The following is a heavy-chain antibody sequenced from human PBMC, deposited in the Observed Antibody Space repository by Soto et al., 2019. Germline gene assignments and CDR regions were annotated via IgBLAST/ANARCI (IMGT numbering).Heavy chain of an antibody. D-gene: IGHD3-22*01. CDR3: ASQRYYDSSGYYVVY. CDR1: GCSISSNIYY. Sequence: PSDTLSLTFTVSGCSISSNIYYWCWILQPPGKGLEWIGNIHYSGSTYYDSSLQSRVTISIDTSKNQFSLKLSSVTATDTAVYYCASQRYYDSSGYYVVYWGQGTLVTVSS. CDR2: IHYSGST. J-gene: IGHJ4*02. V-gene: IGHV4-39*01.